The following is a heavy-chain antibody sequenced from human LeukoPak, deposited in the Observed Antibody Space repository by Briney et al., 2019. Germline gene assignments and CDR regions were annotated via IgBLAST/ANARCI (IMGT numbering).Heavy chain of an antibody. Sequence: GGSLRLSCAASGLTFSSYAMHWVRQAPGKGLEWVAVISYDGSNKYYADSVKGRFTISRDNSKNTLYLQMNSLRAEDTAVYYCARAIRTRGAFDIWGQGTMVTVSS. J-gene: IGHJ3*02. CDR1: GLTFSSYA. V-gene: IGHV3-30*04. CDR3: ARAIRTRGAFDI. D-gene: IGHD2-2*01. CDR2: ISYDGSNK.